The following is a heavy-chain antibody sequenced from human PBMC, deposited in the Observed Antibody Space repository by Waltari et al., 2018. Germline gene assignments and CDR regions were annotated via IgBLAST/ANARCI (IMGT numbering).Heavy chain of an antibody. D-gene: IGHD3-3*01. CDR3: ASLRISIFGVVYYFDS. V-gene: IGHV3-30*04. CDR2: ISSDGNTK. CDR1: GFTFRSYA. J-gene: IGHJ4*02. Sequence: QVQLMESGGGVVQPGRSLTLSCAASGFTFRSYAMPWVRQAPGKGLEWVAVISSDGNTKKYADSLKGRFTISRDNSKNTLYLQMDSLRPEDTALYYCASLRISIFGVVYYFDSWGQGALVTVSS.